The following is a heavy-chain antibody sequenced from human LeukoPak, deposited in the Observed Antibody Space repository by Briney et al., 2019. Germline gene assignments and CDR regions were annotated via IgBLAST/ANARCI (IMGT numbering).Heavy chain of an antibody. Sequence: ASVKVSCKASGGTFSSYAISWVRQAPGQGLEWMGGIIPIFGTANYAQKFQGRVTITADKSTSTAYMELSSLRSEDTAVYYCARGLWSGYYYYMDVWGKGTTVTVSS. J-gene: IGHJ6*03. CDR3: ARGLWSGYYYYMDV. CDR2: IIPIFGTA. D-gene: IGHD3-3*01. V-gene: IGHV1-69*06. CDR1: GGTFSSYA.